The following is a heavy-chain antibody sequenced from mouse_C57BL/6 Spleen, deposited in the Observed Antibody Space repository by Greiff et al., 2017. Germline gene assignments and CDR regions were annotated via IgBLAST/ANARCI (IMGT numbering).Heavy chain of an antibody. CDR1: GYAFSSSW. V-gene: IGHV1-82*01. J-gene: IGHJ4*01. Sequence: VQLQQSGPELVKPGASVKISCKASGYAFSSSWMHWVKQRPGKGLEWIGRIYPGDGDTNYNRKFKGKATLTADKSSSTAYMQLSSLTSEDSAVYFWARRTVVARRDAMGYWGQVASVSVSS. D-gene: IGHD1-1*01. CDR2: IYPGDGDT. CDR3: ARRTVVARRDAMGY.